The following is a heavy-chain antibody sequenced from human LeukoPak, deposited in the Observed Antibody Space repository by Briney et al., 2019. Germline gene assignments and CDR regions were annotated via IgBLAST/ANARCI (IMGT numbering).Heavy chain of an antibody. J-gene: IGHJ6*02. V-gene: IGHV3-23*01. CDR1: GFTFSSYA. Sequence: GGSLRLSCAASGFTFSSYAMSWVRQAPGKGLEWVSAISGSGGSTYYADSVKGRFTISRDNSKNTLYLQMNSLRAEDTAVYYCAREVGDCGGDCPYYYYGMDVWGQGTTVTVSS. CDR2: ISGSGGST. CDR3: AREVGDCGGDCPYYYYGMDV. D-gene: IGHD2-21*02.